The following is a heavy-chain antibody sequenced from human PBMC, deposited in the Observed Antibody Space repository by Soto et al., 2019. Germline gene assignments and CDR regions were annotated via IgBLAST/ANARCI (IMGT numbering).Heavy chain of an antibody. Sequence: SVKVSCKASGGTFSGYAITWVRQAPGQGLEWMGGVIPMFGTTNYAQKFQGRVTITADESTSTAYMDLSSLTSEDTAVYYCASCKTYYDDVWGSFRFKWFDPWSQGTLVTVSS. J-gene: IGHJ5*02. D-gene: IGHD3-16*02. CDR3: ASCKTYYDDVWGSFRFKWFDP. V-gene: IGHV1-69*13. CDR2: VIPMFGTT. CDR1: GGTFSGYA.